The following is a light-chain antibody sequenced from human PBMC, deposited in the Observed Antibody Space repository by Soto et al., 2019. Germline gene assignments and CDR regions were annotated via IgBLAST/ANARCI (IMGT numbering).Light chain of an antibody. CDR1: QSISNS. Sequence: EIVLTQSPVTLSLSPGERATLSCRASQSISNSLAWYQEKPGQAPRLLIYDSSNRATGIPPRFSGSGSGTDFTLTISSLEPEDFAVYYCQQRNTLPPPTFGGGTRVEI. CDR3: QQRNTLPPPT. V-gene: IGKV3-11*01. J-gene: IGKJ4*01. CDR2: DSS.